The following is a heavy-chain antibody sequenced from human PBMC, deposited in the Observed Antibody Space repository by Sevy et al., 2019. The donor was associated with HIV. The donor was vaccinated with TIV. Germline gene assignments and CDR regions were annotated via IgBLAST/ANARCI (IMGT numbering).Heavy chain of an antibody. CDR1: GGSISGYY. D-gene: IGHD3-9*01. V-gene: IGHV4-59*01. J-gene: IGHJ5*02. CDR2: IYYSGST. Sequence: SETLSLTCTVSGGSISGYYWSWIRQPPGKGLEWIGYIYYSGSTNYNPSLKSRVTISVDTSKNQFSLKLSSVTAADPAVYYCARDLAYYDILTAYYGWFDPWGQGTLVTVSS. CDR3: ARDLAYYDILTAYYGWFDP.